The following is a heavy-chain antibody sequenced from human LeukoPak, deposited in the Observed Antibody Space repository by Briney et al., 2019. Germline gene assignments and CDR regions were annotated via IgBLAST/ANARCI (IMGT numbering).Heavy chain of an antibody. CDR3: ARQGYDFWSGYYTDYYYYMDV. CDR1: GFTFSSYA. CDR2: ISYDGSNK. Sequence: PGGSLRLSCAASGFTFSSYAMHWVRQAPGKGLEWVAVISYDGSNKYYADSVEGRFTISRDNSKNTLYLQMNSLRAEDTAVYYCARQGYDFWSGYYTDYYYYMDVWGKGTTVTVSS. J-gene: IGHJ6*03. D-gene: IGHD3-3*01. V-gene: IGHV3-30*04.